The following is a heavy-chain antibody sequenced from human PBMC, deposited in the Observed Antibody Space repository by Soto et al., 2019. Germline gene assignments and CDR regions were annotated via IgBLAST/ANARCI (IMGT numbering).Heavy chain of an antibody. CDR3: AQRGTIFEPSQRYYYYYGMDV. J-gene: IGHJ6*02. CDR1: GYPFTRYS. CDR2: ISGYNGDT. Sequence: ASVKVSCKASGYPFTRYSIRWVRQAPGQGLEWMGWISGYNGDTEYSKNFQGRLTMTIDTSTTTASMELRSLRAEDTAVYYCAQRGTIFEPSQRYYYYYGMDVWGQGTTVTVSS. V-gene: IGHV1-18*04. D-gene: IGHD3-3*01.